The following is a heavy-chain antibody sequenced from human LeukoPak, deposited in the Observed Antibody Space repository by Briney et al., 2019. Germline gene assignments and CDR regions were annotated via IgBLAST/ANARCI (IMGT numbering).Heavy chain of an antibody. D-gene: IGHD4-17*01. CDR1: RFSFSGYG. CDR2: IRYDGSTK. V-gene: IGHV3-30*02. J-gene: IGHJ4*02. CDR3: AALHTGTFVDY. Sequence: GGSLRLSCAASRFSFSGYGVHWVRQVPGKGLEWVAFIRYDGSTKFYTDSVKGRFAISRDNSKNTLSLQMNSLRTEDTAVYYCAALHTGTFVDYWGQGTLVTVSS.